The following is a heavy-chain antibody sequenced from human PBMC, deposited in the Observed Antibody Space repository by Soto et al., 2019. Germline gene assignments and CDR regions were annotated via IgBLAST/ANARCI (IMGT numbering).Heavy chain of an antibody. J-gene: IGHJ4*02. V-gene: IGHV4-39*01. D-gene: IGHD6-13*01. CDR2: IYYSGTT. CDR3: ARSSNWYFDY. Sequence: PSETLSLTCTVSGGSISSSRHDWGWIRQPPGKGLEWIGSIYYSGTTYYNPSLKSRVTISLDTSKNQFALKLSSVTAADTAVYYCARSSNWYFDYWGQGTLVTVS. CDR1: GGSISSSRHD.